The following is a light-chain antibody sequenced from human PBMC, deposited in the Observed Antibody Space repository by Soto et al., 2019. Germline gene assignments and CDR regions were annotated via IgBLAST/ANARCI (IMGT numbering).Light chain of an antibody. CDR3: SSYTSSNTVV. Sequence: QSALTQPASVSGSPGQSITISCTGTSSDVGIYKYVSWYQQHPGKAPNLMIYEVSNRPSGVSNRFSGSNSGNTASLTISGLQGEDEAYYYCSSYTSSNTVVFGGGTTVTVL. CDR1: SSDVGIYKY. V-gene: IGLV2-14*01. CDR2: EVS. J-gene: IGLJ2*01.